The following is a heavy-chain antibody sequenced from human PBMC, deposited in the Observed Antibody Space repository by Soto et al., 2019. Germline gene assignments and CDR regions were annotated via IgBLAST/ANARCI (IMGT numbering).Heavy chain of an antibody. CDR3: TTGYNWNDVRFDY. V-gene: IGHV3-15*01. Sequence: GGSLRLSCAASGFTFSNAWMSWVRQAPGKGLEWVGRIKSKTGGGTTDYAAPVKGRFTISRDDSKNTLYPQMNSLKTEDTAVYYCTTGYNWNDVRFDYWGQGTLVTVSS. D-gene: IGHD1-20*01. CDR2: IKSKTGGGTT. CDR1: GFTFSNAW. J-gene: IGHJ4*02.